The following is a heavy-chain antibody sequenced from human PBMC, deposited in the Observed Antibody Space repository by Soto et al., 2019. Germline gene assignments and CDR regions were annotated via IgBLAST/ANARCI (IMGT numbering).Heavy chain of an antibody. CDR2: ISGSGGST. V-gene: IGHV3-23*01. Sequence: EVQLLESGGGLVQPGGSLRLSCAASGFTFSSYAMSWVRQAPGKGLEWVSAISGSGGSTYYADSVKGRFTISRDNSKNTLDLQINSLRAEDTAGYYCAKTGRVGATPDAGMDVWGQGTTVTVSS. J-gene: IGHJ6*02. CDR1: GFTFSSYA. D-gene: IGHD1-26*01. CDR3: AKTGRVGATPDAGMDV.